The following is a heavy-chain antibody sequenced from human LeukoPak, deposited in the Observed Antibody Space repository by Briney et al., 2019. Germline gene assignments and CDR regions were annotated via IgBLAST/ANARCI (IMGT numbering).Heavy chain of an antibody. CDR1: GFTFRNYG. CDR3: AKGPIATMIVVVPMSDY. Sequence: GGTLRLSCAASGFTFRNYGMHWVRQAPGKGLEWVAVISSDGNEKYYADSVKGRFTISRDNSKNTLYLQMNSLRAEDTAVYYCAKGPIATMIVVVPMSDYWGQGTLVTVSS. V-gene: IGHV3-30*18. J-gene: IGHJ4*02. D-gene: IGHD3-22*01. CDR2: ISSDGNEK.